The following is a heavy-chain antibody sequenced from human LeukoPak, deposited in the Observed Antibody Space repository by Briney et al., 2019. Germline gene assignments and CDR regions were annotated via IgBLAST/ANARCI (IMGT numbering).Heavy chain of an antibody. CDR2: IYHSGST. J-gene: IGHJ4*02. V-gene: IGHV4-30-2*01. D-gene: IGHD2-21*02. CDR1: GGSISSGGYS. Sequence: PSQTLSLTCAVSGGSISSGGYSWSWIRQPPGKGLEWIGCIYHSGSTYYNPSLKSRVTISVDRSKNQFSLKLSSVTAADTAVYYCARGGDWWDFDYWGQGTLVTVSS. CDR3: ARGGDWWDFDY.